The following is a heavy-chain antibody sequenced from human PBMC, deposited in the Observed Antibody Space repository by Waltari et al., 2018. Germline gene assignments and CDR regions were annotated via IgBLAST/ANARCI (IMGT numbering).Heavy chain of an antibody. D-gene: IGHD2-15*01. CDR2: ISGSGGST. CDR3: AKDLVDIVVVVAATPEYFQH. V-gene: IGHV3-23*01. CDR1: GFTFSSYA. Sequence: EVQLLESGGGLVQPGGSLRLSCAASGFTFSSYAMSWVRQAPGMGLEWVSAISGSGGSTYYADSVKGRFTISRDNSKNTLYLQMNSLRAEDTAVYYCAKDLVDIVVVVAATPEYFQHWGQGTLVTVSS. J-gene: IGHJ1*01.